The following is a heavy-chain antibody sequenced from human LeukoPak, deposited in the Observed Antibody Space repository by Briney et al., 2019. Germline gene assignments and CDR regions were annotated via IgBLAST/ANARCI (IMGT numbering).Heavy chain of an antibody. CDR2: ISSSSSTI. D-gene: IGHD3-10*01. V-gene: IGHV3-48*01. CDR3: ARAGFTFSDYFGSFFNY. Sequence: GGSLRLSCAASGFTFSSYSMNWVRQAPGKGLEWVSHISSSSSTIYYADSVKGRFTISRDNAKNSLYLQMNSLRAEDTAVYYCARAGFTFSDYFGSFFNYWGQGTLVTVSS. J-gene: IGHJ4*02. CDR1: GFTFSSYS.